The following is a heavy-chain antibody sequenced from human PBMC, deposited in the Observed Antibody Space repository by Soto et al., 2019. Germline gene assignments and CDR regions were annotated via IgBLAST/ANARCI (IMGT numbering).Heavy chain of an antibody. CDR2: INWNGGST. Sequence: GGSLRLSCAASGFTFDDYGMSWVRQAPGKGLEWVSGINWNGGSTGYADSVKGRFTISRDNAKNSLYLQMNSLRAEDTALYHCARAFPCSGGSCYLVDYWGQGTLVTVSS. J-gene: IGHJ4*02. CDR1: GFTFDDYG. V-gene: IGHV3-20*01. D-gene: IGHD2-15*01. CDR3: ARAFPCSGGSCYLVDY.